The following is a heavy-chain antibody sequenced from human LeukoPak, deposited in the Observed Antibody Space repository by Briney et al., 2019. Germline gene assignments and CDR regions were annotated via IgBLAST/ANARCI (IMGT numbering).Heavy chain of an antibody. J-gene: IGHJ5*02. V-gene: IGHV4-59*01. CDR1: GGSISSYY. Sequence: SETLSLTCTVSGGSISSYYWSWIRQPPGKGLQWIGYIYYSGSTNYNPSLKSRVTISVDTSKNQFSLKLSSVTAADTAVYYCARADDWFDPWGQGTLVTVSS. CDR3: ARADDWFDP. CDR2: IYYSGST.